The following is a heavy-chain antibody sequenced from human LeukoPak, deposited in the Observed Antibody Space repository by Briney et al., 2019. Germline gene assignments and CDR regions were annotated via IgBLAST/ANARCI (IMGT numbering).Heavy chain of an antibody. J-gene: IGHJ4*02. Sequence: PSETLSLTCTVSGGSISSYYWSWIRQPPGKGLEWIGYIYYSGSTNYSPSLKSRVTMSVDTSMNLFSLKLSSVTAADTAVYYCARDRYGGIIDNWGQGILVTVSS. CDR2: IYYSGST. D-gene: IGHD3-9*01. CDR1: GGSISSYY. CDR3: ARDRYGGIIDN. V-gene: IGHV4-59*12.